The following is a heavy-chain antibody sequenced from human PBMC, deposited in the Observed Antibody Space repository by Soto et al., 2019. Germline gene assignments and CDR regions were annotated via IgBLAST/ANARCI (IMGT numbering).Heavy chain of an antibody. CDR1: GFTLSDNY. Sequence: EVQLVESGGGLVQPGGSLRLSCAGYGFTLSDNYMDWVRQAPGKGLEWVGRTRNKANRYTTEYAASVKGRFTVSRDESMNSLHLQMNSLKTEDTAVYYCVRTSHYGSGTWNFDFWGQGTVVTVSS. D-gene: IGHD3-10*01. V-gene: IGHV3-72*01. CDR3: VRTSHYGSGTWNFDF. CDR2: TRNKANRYTT. J-gene: IGHJ4*02.